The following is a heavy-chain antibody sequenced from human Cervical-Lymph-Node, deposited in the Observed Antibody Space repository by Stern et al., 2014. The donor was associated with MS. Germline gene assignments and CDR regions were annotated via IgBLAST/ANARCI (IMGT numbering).Heavy chain of an antibody. CDR1: GYSFTSYW. D-gene: IGHD2-2*02. J-gene: IGHJ4*02. CDR2: IYPGDSDT. Sequence: EVQLVESGADVKKPGESLKISCKGSGYSFTSYWIGWVRQMPGKGLEWMGNIYPGDSDTRYGPSFQGQVPISADKSISTAYLQWSSLKASDTAMYYCARHEGYCSSTSCYRKLDYWGQGTLVTVSS. CDR3: ARHEGYCSSTSCYRKLDY. V-gene: IGHV5-51*01.